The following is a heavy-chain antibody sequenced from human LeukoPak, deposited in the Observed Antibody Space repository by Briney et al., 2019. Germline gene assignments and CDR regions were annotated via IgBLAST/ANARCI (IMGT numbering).Heavy chain of an antibody. CDR3: TRDQTPYY. Sequence: GSLRLSCTASGFTFGGYAMTWVRQAPGKGLEWVGFIRSEAYGGTPEYAASVKGRFTISRDDSKSIAYLQMNSLKTEDTAVYYCTRDQTPYYWGQGTLVTVSS. CDR2: IRSEAYGGTP. V-gene: IGHV3-49*04. J-gene: IGHJ4*02. CDR1: GFTFGGYA.